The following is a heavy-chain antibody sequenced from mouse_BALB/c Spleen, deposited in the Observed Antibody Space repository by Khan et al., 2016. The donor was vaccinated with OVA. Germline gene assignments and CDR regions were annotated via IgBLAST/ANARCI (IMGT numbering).Heavy chain of an antibody. V-gene: IGHV3-2*02. CDR1: GYSITSGYA. CDR2: ISYSGVT. Sequence: QLEESGPGLVKPSQSLSLTCTVTGYSITSGYAWNWIRQFPGNKLEWMGYISYSGVTSYTPSLKSRLSITRDTSKNQFFLQLNSVTTEDTATYYGARMNYYGYYVDYWGQGTTLTVSS. J-gene: IGHJ2*01. D-gene: IGHD1-1*01. CDR3: ARMNYYGYYVDY.